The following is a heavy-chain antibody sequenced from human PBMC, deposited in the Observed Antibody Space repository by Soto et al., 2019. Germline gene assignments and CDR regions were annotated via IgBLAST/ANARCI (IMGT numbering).Heavy chain of an antibody. CDR1: GFDFEDYA. CDR3: AKSLYYYDSSPLDH. Sequence: LRLSCAAAGFDFEDYAMHWVRQVPGKGLEWVSLTNSDGTDSYYMDSVKGRFTISRDNAKSTLYLQMDRLRPEDTALYFCAKSLYYYDSSPLDHWGQGTLVTVSS. CDR2: TNSDGTDS. J-gene: IGHJ4*02. D-gene: IGHD3-22*01. V-gene: IGHV3-43D*04.